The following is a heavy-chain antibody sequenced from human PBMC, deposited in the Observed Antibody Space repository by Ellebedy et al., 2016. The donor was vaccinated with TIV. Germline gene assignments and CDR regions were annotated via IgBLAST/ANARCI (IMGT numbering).Heavy chain of an antibody. Sequence: SLKISCAASGFTLDDYAMHWVRQAPGKGLEWVSGFSRNSDSIVYADSVKGRFTISRDNAQNSLYLQMNSLRAEDTAFYYCATDDGTSYPSSFDYWGQGTLVTVSS. CDR2: FSRNSDSI. CDR1: GFTLDDYA. V-gene: IGHV3-9*01. D-gene: IGHD3-10*01. CDR3: ATDDGTSYPSSFDY. J-gene: IGHJ4*02.